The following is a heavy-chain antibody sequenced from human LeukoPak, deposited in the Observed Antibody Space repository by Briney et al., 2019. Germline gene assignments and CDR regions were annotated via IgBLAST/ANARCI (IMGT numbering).Heavy chain of an antibody. Sequence: PGGSLRLSCAASTFSISIYSMNWVRQAPGKGLEWVSSISGNSRSIYYADSVKGRFTISRDNAKNSLYLQMNSLRAEDTAIYYCARDQGGERWFDPWGQGTLVTVSS. J-gene: IGHJ5*02. V-gene: IGHV3-21*01. CDR3: ARDQGGERWFDP. CDR2: ISGNSRSI. CDR1: TFSISIYS. D-gene: IGHD3-16*01.